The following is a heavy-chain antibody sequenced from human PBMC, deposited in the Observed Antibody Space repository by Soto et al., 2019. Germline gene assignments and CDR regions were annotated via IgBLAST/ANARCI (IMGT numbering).Heavy chain of an antibody. D-gene: IGHD6-19*01. Sequence: SETLSLTCAVSGGSISSSNWWSWVRQPPGKGLEWIGEIYHSGSTNYNPSLKSRVTISVDKSKNQFSLKLSSVTAADTAVYYCARDQMWEWLVETRRFDYWGQGTLVTVSS. CDR1: GGSISSSNW. V-gene: IGHV4-4*02. CDR2: IYHSGST. J-gene: IGHJ4*02. CDR3: ARDQMWEWLVETRRFDY.